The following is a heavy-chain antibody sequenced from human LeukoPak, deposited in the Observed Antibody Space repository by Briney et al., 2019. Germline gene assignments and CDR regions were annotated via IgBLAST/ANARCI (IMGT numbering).Heavy chain of an antibody. Sequence: GGSLRLSCAASGFTFSNYNMNWVRQAPGKGLEWVSSIRSSTTYVYYADSVKGRFTISRDNAKNSLYLQMNSLRAEDTAVYYCARDGRTTVTIDYWGQGTLVTVSS. D-gene: IGHD4-17*01. CDR2: IRSSTTYV. J-gene: IGHJ4*02. CDR1: GFTFSNYN. CDR3: ARDGRTTVTIDY. V-gene: IGHV3-21*01.